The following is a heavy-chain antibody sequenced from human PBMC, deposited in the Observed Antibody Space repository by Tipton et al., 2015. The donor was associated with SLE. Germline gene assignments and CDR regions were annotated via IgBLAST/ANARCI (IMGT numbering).Heavy chain of an antibody. CDR3: ARYDYDSSGYQIFEY. V-gene: IGHV4-59*01. CDR2: IYYSGTT. D-gene: IGHD3-22*01. Sequence: TLSLTCTVSGGSISNYYWSWIRQSPENGLEWIGYIYYSGTTNYNPSFKSRVTISIDTSKTHFSLKLSSVTAADTAVYYCARYDYDSSGYQIFEYWGQGTPVTASS. J-gene: IGHJ4*02. CDR1: GGSISNYY.